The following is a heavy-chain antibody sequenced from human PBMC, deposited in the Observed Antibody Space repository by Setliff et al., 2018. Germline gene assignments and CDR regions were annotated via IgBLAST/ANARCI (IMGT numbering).Heavy chain of an antibody. J-gene: IGHJ6*03. Sequence: SETLSLTCTVSGGSISSYYWSWIRQPPGKGPEWIGYIYYSGSTNYNPSLKSRVTISVDTSKNQFSLKLSSVTAADTAVYYCARHGLNTVTILSWSYYYYYMDVWGKGTTVTVSS. V-gene: IGHV4-59*08. CDR2: IYYSGST. CDR3: ARHGLNTVTILSWSYYYYYMDV. CDR1: GGSISSYY. D-gene: IGHD4-17*01.